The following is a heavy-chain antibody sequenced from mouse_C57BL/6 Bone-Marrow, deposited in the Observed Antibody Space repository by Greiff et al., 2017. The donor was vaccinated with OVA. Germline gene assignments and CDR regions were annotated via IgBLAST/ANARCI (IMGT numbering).Heavy chain of an antibody. D-gene: IGHD2-3*01. J-gene: IGHJ2*01. CDR1: GFTFSSYG. CDR2: ISSGGSYT. Sequence: EVQLQESGGDLVKPGGSLKLSCAASGFTFSSYGMSWVRQTPDKRLEWVATISSGGSYTYYPDSVKGRVTISRDNAKNTLYLQMSSLKSEDTAMYYCARRGFDGYYEDYWGQGTTLTVSS. CDR3: ARRGFDGYYEDY. V-gene: IGHV5-6*01.